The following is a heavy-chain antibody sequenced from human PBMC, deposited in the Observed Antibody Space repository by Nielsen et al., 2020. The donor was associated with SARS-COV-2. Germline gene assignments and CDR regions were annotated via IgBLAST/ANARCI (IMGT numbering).Heavy chain of an antibody. J-gene: IGHJ4*02. CDR1: GFTFGDYA. CDR2: IRSKAYGGTT. V-gene: IGHV3-49*03. D-gene: IGHD3-3*01. Sequence: GGSLRLSCTASGFTFGDYAMSWFRQAPGKGLEWLGFIRSKAYGGTTEYAASVKGRFTISRDDSKSIAYLQMNSLKTEDTAVYYCTRDPSYDFWSGYHDYWGQGTLVTVSS. CDR3: TRDPSYDFWSGYHDY.